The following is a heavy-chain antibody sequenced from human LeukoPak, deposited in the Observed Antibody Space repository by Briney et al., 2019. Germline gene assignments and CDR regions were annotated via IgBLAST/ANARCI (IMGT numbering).Heavy chain of an antibody. Sequence: PGGSLRLSCAASGFTFSSYAMHWVRQAPGKGLEWVAVISYDGSNKYYADSVKGRFTISRDNSKNTLYLQMNSLRAEDTAVYYCARVGYYGGPLTDIWGQGTMVTVSS. CDR2: ISYDGSNK. D-gene: IGHD4-23*01. CDR3: ARVGYYGGPLTDI. V-gene: IGHV3-30*04. CDR1: GFTFSSYA. J-gene: IGHJ3*02.